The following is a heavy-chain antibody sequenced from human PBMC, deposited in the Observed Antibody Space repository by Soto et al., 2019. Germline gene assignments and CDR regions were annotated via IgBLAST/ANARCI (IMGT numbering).Heavy chain of an antibody. D-gene: IGHD3-22*01. Sequence: PGVSLRLSFAASGFTFSSYAMSWFRQAPGKGLEWVSAISGSGGSTYYADSVKGRFTISRDNSKNTLYLQMNSLRAEDTAVYYCANHGKYYYDSSVLYGYWGQGTLVTVSS. CDR2: ISGSGGST. CDR3: ANHGKYYYDSSVLYGY. CDR1: GFTFSSYA. V-gene: IGHV3-23*01. J-gene: IGHJ4*02.